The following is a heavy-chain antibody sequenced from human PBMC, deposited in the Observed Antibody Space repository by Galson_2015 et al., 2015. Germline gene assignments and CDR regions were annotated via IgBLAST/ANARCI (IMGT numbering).Heavy chain of an antibody. CDR1: GLTFSSYA. CDR2: ISGRGGST. V-gene: IGHV3-23*01. D-gene: IGHD6-13*01. CDR3: AKVHGSSISWYDFDY. Sequence: SLRLSCAASGLTFSSYAMTWVRQAPGKGLEWVSAISGRGGSTYYADSVKGRFTISRDNAKNTLYLQMNSLRAEDTAVYYCAKVHGSSISWYDFDYWGQGTLVTVSS. J-gene: IGHJ4*02.